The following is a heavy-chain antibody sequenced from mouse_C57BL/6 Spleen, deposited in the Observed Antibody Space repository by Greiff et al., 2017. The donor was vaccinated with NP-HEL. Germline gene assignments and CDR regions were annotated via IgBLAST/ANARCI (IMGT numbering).Heavy chain of an antibody. J-gene: IGHJ4*01. CDR1: GYTFTDYY. V-gene: IGHV1-19*01. CDR2: INPYNGGT. CDR3: ARGKGGAMDY. Sequence: VQLQQSGPVLVKPGASVKMSCKASGYTFTDYYMNWVKQSHGKSLEWIGVINPYNGGTSYNQKFKGKATLTVDKSSSTAYMELNSLTSEDSAVYYCARGKGGAMDYWGQGTSVTVSS.